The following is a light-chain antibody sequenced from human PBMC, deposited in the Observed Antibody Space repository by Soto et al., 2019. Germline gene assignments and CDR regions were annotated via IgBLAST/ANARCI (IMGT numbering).Light chain of an antibody. V-gene: IGKV1-27*01. CDR3: QKYISAPWT. CDR2: AAS. Sequence: QMTQSPSSVSASIGDRVAITCRASQDISNFLAWYQQKPGKVPRLLIYAASTLQSGVPSRFSGSGSGTDFTLTISSLQPEDVATYYCQKYISAPWTFGQGTKVDIK. J-gene: IGKJ1*01. CDR1: QDISNF.